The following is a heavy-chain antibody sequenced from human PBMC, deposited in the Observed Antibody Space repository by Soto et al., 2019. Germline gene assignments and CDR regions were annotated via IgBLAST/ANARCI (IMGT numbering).Heavy chain of an antibody. CDR2: IWYDGSNK. CDR3: ARDLCSTSYCLDS. D-gene: IGHD3-10*01. J-gene: IGHJ4*02. Sequence: GGSLRLSCAASGFTFNSYGFHWVRQTPGKGLEWVAVIWYDGSNKYYADSVKGRFTISRDNTENTVYLQMNSLRAEDTAVYYCARDLCSTSYCLDSWGQGTLVTVSS. V-gene: IGHV3-33*01. CDR1: GFTFNSYG.